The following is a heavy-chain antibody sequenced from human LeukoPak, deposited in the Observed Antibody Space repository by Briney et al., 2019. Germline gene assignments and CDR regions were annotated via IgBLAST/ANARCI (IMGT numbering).Heavy chain of an antibody. V-gene: IGHV4-39*07. D-gene: IGHD2-15*01. CDR3: ARGAEKQYCSGGSCADY. J-gene: IGHJ4*02. CDR2: IYYSGST. CDR1: GGSISSSSYY. Sequence: SETLSLTCTVSGGSISSSSYYWGWIRQPPGKGLEWIGSIYYSGSTYYNPSLKSRVTISVDTSKNQFSLKLSSVTAADTAVYYCARGAEKQYCSGGSCADYWGQGTLVTVSS.